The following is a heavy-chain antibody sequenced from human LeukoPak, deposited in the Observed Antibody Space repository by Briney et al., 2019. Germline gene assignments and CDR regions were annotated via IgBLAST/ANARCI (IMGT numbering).Heavy chain of an antibody. D-gene: IGHD6-13*01. J-gene: IGHJ5*02. V-gene: IGHV4-34*01. CDR3: ARGRGSIAAGQEGNWFDP. Sequence: SETLSLTCAVYGGSFSGYYWSWIRQPPGKGLEWIGEINHSGSTNYNPSLKSRVTISVDTSKNQFSLKLSSVTAADTAVYYCARGRGSIAAGQEGNWFDPWGQGTLVTVSS. CDR1: GGSFSGYY. CDR2: INHSGST.